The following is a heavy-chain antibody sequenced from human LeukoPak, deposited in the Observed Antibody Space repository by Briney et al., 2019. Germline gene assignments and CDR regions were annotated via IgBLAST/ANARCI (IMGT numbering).Heavy chain of an antibody. V-gene: IGHV3-64*01. D-gene: IGHD6-13*01. Sequence: GGSLRLSCVASGFTFSGYPMHWVRQAPGKGLEYLSGISANGGSTYYANSVKGRFTISRDNSKNTLYLQMGSLRPEDMAVYYCARDGSNWDFDYWGQGTLVTVSS. J-gene: IGHJ4*02. CDR3: ARDGSNWDFDY. CDR1: GFTFSGYP. CDR2: ISANGGST.